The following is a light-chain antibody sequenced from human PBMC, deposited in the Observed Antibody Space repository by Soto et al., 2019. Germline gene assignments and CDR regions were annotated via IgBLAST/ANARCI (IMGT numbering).Light chain of an antibody. Sequence: DIQVTQSPSSLSASVGDRITITCRASQKISTYLSWYQQKPGKAPRLLMYGTSNLQSGVPSRFSGSGSGTDFTLTITSLQPEDFATYYCQQSYINLTFGGGTNVEIK. CDR3: QQSYINLT. V-gene: IGKV1-39*01. CDR1: QKISTY. CDR2: GTS. J-gene: IGKJ4*01.